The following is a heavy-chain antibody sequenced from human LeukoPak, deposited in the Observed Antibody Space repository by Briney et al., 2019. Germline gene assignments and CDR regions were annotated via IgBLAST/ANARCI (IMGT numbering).Heavy chain of an antibody. J-gene: IGHJ4*02. V-gene: IGHV3-30*01. CDR2: ISSDGSNQ. Sequence: GGSLRLSCAASGFTFSTYPMHWVRQAPGKGLEWVAVISSDGSNQYYADSVKGRFTISRDNSRNTLYLQMNSLRSEDTAVNYRVTGRNYYYDYWGQGTLVTVSS. CDR3: VTGRNYYYDY. CDR1: GFTFSTYP. D-gene: IGHD3-22*01.